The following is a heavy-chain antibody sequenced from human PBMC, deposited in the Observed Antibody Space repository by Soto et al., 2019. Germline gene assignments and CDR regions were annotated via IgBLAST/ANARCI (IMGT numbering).Heavy chain of an antibody. V-gene: IGHV3-23*01. J-gene: IGHJ4*02. CDR3: AKDRGSGSYLVGAFDY. Sequence: PGGSLRLSCAASGFTFSSYAMSWVRQAPGKGLEWVSAISSSGGSTYYADSVKGRFTIPRDNSKNTLYLQMNSLRAEDTAVYYCAKDRGSGSYLVGAFDYWGQGILVTVSS. CDR2: ISSSGGST. CDR1: GFTFSSYA. D-gene: IGHD3-10*01.